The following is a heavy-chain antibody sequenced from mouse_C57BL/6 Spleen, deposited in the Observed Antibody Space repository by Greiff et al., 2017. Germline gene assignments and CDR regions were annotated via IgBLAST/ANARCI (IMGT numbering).Heavy chain of an antibody. CDR2: IYPGGGDT. V-gene: IGHV1-82*01. CDR3: ARWFSSAMDY. D-gene: IGHD2-2*01. Sequence: QVQLQQSGPELVKPGASVKISCKASGYAFSSSWMNWVKQRPGKGLEWIGRIYPGGGDTNYNGKFKGKATLTADKSSSTAYMQLSSLTSEDSAVYFCARWFSSAMDYWGQGTSVTVSS. CDR1: GYAFSSSW. J-gene: IGHJ4*01.